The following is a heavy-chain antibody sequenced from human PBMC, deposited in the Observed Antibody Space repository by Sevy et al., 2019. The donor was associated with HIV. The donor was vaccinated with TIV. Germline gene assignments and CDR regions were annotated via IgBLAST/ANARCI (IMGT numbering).Heavy chain of an antibody. J-gene: IGHJ4*02. D-gene: IGHD6-6*01. CDR3: ARGSGAYSSSSYLDY. CDR2: ISYDGSNK. Sequence: GGSLRLSCAASGFTFSSYAMHWVRQAPGKGLEWVAVISYDGSNKYYADSVKGRFTISRDNSKNTLYLQMNSLRAEDTAVYYCARGSGAYSSSSYLDYWGQRTLVTVSS. V-gene: IGHV3-30-3*01. CDR1: GFTFSSYA.